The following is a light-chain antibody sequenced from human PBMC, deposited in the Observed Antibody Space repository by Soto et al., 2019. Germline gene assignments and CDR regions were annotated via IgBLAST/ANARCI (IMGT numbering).Light chain of an antibody. CDR2: DAS. V-gene: IGKV3-11*01. Sequence: EIVLTQSPATLSLSPGERATLSCRASQSVSSYLAWYQQKPGQAPRLLIYDASNRATGIPARFSGSGSGTDFTLTISSLGPEDFAVYDCQQRSNWPPAITFGGGTKVEIK. J-gene: IGKJ4*01. CDR1: QSVSSY. CDR3: QQRSNWPPAIT.